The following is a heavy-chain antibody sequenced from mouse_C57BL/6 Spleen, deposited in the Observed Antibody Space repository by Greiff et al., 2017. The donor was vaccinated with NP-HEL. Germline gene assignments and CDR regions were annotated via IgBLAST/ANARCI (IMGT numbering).Heavy chain of an antibody. D-gene: IGHD1-1*01. CDR3: AIRGYYGSSYGFAY. V-gene: IGHV1-9*01. Sequence: QVQLQQSGAELMKPGASVKLSCKATGYTFTGYWIEWVKQRPGHGLEWIGEILPGSGSTNYNEKFKGKATFTADTSSNTAYMQLSSLTTEESAIYYCAIRGYYGSSYGFAYWGQGTLVTVSA. CDR1: GYTFTGYW. CDR2: ILPGSGST. J-gene: IGHJ3*01.